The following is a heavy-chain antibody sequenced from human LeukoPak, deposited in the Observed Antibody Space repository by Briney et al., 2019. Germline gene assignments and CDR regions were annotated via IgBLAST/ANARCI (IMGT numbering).Heavy chain of an antibody. CDR1: GDTFSSYA. V-gene: IGHV1-69*13. D-gene: IGHD3-22*01. Sequence: GASVKVSCKASGDTFSSYAFSWLRQAPGQGLEWMGGIIPILGTTNYAQKFQGRVTITADESTSTLYMELRSLRSEDTAIYYCARDDYYDSSAYRENPFDVWGQGTMVTVSS. J-gene: IGHJ3*01. CDR3: ARDDYYDSSAYRENPFDV. CDR2: IIPILGTT.